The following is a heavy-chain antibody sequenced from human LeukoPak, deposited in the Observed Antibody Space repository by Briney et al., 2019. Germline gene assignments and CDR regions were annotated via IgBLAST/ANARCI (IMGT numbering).Heavy chain of an antibody. V-gene: IGHV3-48*02. Sequence: GGSLRLSCAASGFTLSSYSMNWVRQAPGEGLGWISHITWSGSTIFYADSVKGRSTISRDSAKNSLYLQMSSLRDEDTAVYYCARDAGNSGYGMDVWGQGTTVTVSS. J-gene: IGHJ6*02. D-gene: IGHD6-19*01. CDR1: GFTLSSYS. CDR3: ARDAGNSGYGMDV. CDR2: ITWSGSTI.